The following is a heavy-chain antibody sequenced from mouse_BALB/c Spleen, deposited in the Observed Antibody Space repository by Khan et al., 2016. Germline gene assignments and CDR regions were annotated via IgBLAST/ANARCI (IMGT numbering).Heavy chain of an antibody. CDR2: IDPANGNT. D-gene: IGHD2-4*01. CDR1: GFNIKDTY. J-gene: IGHJ3*01. CDR3: ARSPYDYDVGFAY. V-gene: IGHV14-3*02. Sequence: VQLQQSGAELVKPGASVKLSCTASGFNIKDTYMHWVKQRPEQGLEWIGRIDPANGNTKYDPKFQGKATITADTSSNTAYLQLSSLTSEDTAVHYSARSPYDYDVGFAYWGQGTLVTVSA.